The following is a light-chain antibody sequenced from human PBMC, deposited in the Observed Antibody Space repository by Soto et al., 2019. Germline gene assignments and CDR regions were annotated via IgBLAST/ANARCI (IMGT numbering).Light chain of an antibody. J-gene: IGLJ1*01. CDR3: SSYTSSSTRV. CDR2: EVS. V-gene: IGLV2-14*03. Sequence: QSVLTQPASVSGSPGQSIAISCTGTSSDVGAYDHVSWYQQHPDKAPKLIIYEVSNRPSGVSHRFSASKYVNTATLTISGLQAEDEADYYCSSYTSSSTRVFGTGTKVTVL. CDR1: SSDVGAYDH.